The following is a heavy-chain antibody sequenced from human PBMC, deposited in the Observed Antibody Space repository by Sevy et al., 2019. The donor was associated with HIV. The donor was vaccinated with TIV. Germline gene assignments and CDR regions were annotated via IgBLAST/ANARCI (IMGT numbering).Heavy chain of an antibody. CDR3: ATGREYYEGNSGYFDY. J-gene: IGHJ4*02. D-gene: IGHD3-3*01. V-gene: IGHV1-24*01. Sequence: ASVKVSCKASGDSFTAYYMHWVRQAPGKGLEWLGSFDPEDGERIYAQKFQGRFTMTEETSTDTAYMELSSLRSEDTAIYYCATGREYYEGNSGYFDYWGQGTQVTVSS. CDR2: FDPEDGER. CDR1: GDSFTAYY.